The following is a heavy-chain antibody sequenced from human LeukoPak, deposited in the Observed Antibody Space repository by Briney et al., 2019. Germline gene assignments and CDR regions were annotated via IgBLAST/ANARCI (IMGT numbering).Heavy chain of an antibody. CDR2: ISAYNGNT. J-gene: IGHJ2*01. Sequence: GSSVKVSCKASGGTFSSYAISWVRQAPGQGLEWMGWISAYNGNTNYAQKLQGRVTMTTDTSTSTAYMELRSLRSDDTAVYYCARVGYSYSNRHGYFDLWGRGTLVTVSS. CDR3: ARVGYSYSNRHGYFDL. V-gene: IGHV1-18*01. CDR1: GGTFSSYA. D-gene: IGHD6-13*01.